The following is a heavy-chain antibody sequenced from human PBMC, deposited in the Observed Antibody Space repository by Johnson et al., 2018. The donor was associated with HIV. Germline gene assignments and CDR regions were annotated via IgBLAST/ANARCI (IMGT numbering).Heavy chain of an antibody. D-gene: IGHD5-18*01. Sequence: QVTLVESGGGVVQPGVSLRLSCAASGFTFSSYGMHWVRQAPGKGLEWVAFIRYDGSNKYYADSVKGRFTVSRDNSKDTLYLQMNNARVEDTALYYCARLPSGYSRDAFDIWGQGTMVTVSS. CDR1: GFTFSSYG. CDR2: IRYDGSNK. J-gene: IGHJ3*02. V-gene: IGHV3-30*02. CDR3: ARLPSGYSRDAFDI.